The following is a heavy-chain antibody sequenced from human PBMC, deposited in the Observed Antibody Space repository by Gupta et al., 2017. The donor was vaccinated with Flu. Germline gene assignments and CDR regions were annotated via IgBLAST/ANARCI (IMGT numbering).Heavy chain of an antibody. D-gene: IGHD2-2*01. CDR3: ARGGPAARDY. Sequence: EVQLVESGGGLVKPGGSLRLSCAASGFTFSRYSMNWVRQAPGKGLEWVSSISSSSSYIYYADSVKGRCTISRDNAKNSLYLQMNSLRAEDTAVYYCARGGPAARDYWGQGTLVTVSS. CDR2: ISSSSSYI. J-gene: IGHJ4*02. V-gene: IGHV3-21*01. CDR1: GFTFSRYS.